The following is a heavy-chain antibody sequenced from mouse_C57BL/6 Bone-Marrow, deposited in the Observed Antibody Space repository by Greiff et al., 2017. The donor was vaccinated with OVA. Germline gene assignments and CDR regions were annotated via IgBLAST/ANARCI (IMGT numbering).Heavy chain of an antibody. J-gene: IGHJ3*01. V-gene: IGHV1-9*01. CDR1: GYTFTGYW. Sequence: QVQLQQSGAELMTPGASVQLSCQATGYTFTGYWLECVKQRPGHGLEWIGEILPGSGSTNYNEKFKGKATFTADTSSNTAYMQLSSLTTEDSAIYYCARLDGSSYAQYAYWGQGTLVTVSA. CDR3: ARLDGSSYAQYAY. D-gene: IGHD1-1*01. CDR2: ILPGSGST.